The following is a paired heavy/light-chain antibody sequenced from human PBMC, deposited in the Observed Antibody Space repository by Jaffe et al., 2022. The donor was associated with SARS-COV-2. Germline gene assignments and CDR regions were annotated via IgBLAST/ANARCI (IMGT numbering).Heavy chain of an antibody. CDR3: ARDRPPGHPWEERGDAFDI. CDR2: IYYSGST. CDR1: GGSISSYY. V-gene: IGHV4-59*01. Sequence: QVQLQESGPGLVKPSETLSLTCTVSGGSISSYYWSWIRQPPGKGLEWIGYIYYSGSTNYNPSLKSRVTISVDTSKNQFSLKLSSVTAADTAVYYCARDRPPGHPWEERGDAFDIWGQGTMVTVSS. D-gene: IGHD1-26*01. J-gene: IGHJ3*02.
Light chain of an antibody. V-gene: IGKV3-11*01. Sequence: EIVLTQSPATLSLSPGERATLSCRASQSVSSYLAWYQQKPGQAPRLLIYDASNRATGIPARFSGSGSGTDFTLTISSLEPEDFAVYYCQQRSNWSWTFGQGTKVEIK. CDR2: DAS. CDR1: QSVSSY. CDR3: QQRSNWSWT. J-gene: IGKJ1*01.